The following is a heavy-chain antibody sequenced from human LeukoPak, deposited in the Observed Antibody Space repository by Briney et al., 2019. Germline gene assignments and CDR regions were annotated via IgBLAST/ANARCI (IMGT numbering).Heavy chain of an antibody. D-gene: IGHD2-21*02. J-gene: IGHJ6*03. V-gene: IGHV3-23*01. CDR2: ISGSGGST. Sequence: GGSLRLSCAASGFTFSSYAMSWVRQAPGKGLEWVSAISGSGGSTYYADSVKGRFTISRDNSKNTLYLQMNSLRAEDTAVYYCAKDEAEAYCGGDCTYYYYYMDVWGKGTTVTVSS. CDR3: AKDEAEAYCGGDCTYYYYYMDV. CDR1: GFTFSSYA.